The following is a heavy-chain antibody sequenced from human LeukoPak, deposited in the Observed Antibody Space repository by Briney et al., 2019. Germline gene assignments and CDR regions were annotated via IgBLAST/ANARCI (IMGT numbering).Heavy chain of an antibody. Sequence: SVKVSCKASGGTFSSYAISWVRQAPGQGLEWMGRIIPILGIANYAQKFQGRVTITADKSTSTAYMELSSLRSEDTAVYYCARELSGTLYYFDYWGQGTLVTVSS. CDR2: IIPILGIA. D-gene: IGHD1-26*01. CDR1: GGTFSSYA. J-gene: IGHJ4*02. V-gene: IGHV1-69*04. CDR3: ARELSGTLYYFDY.